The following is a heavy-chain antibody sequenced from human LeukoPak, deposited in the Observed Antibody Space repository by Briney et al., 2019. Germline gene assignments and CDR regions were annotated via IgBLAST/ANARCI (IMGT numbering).Heavy chain of an antibody. Sequence: MPSETLSLTCTVSDGSISSGSYYWSWIRQPAGKGLEWIGRIYTSGSTNYNPSLRSRVTISVDTSKNQFSLKLSSVTAADTAVYYCARVEAVAGTDYWGQGTLVTVSS. J-gene: IGHJ4*02. CDR3: ARVEAVAGTDY. D-gene: IGHD6-19*01. V-gene: IGHV4-61*02. CDR1: DGSISSGSYY. CDR2: IYTSGST.